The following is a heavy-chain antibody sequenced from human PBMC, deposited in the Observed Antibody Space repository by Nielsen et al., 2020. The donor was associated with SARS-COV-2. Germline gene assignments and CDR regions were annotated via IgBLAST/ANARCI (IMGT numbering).Heavy chain of an antibody. Sequence: GESLKISCKGSGYSFTGYWIGWVRQMPGKGLEWMGIIYPGDSDTRYSPSFQGQVTISADKSISTAYLQWSSLKASDTAMYYCARSYYDILTGPPIGMDVWGQGTTVTVSS. CDR3: ARSYYDILTGPPIGMDV. V-gene: IGHV5-51*01. CDR2: IYPGDSDT. J-gene: IGHJ6*02. CDR1: GYSFTGYW. D-gene: IGHD3-9*01.